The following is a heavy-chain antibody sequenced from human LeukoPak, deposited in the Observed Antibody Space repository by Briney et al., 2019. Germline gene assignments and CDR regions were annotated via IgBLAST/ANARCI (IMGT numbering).Heavy chain of an antibody. CDR1: GGSFSGYY. D-gene: IGHD2-21*01. CDR3: ARDLLFGAFDI. CDR2: INHSGST. J-gene: IGHJ3*02. Sequence: PSETLSLTCAVYGGSFSGYYWSWIRQPPGKGLEWIGEINHSGSTNYNPSPKSRVTISVDTSKNQFSLKLSSVTAADTAVYYCARDLLFGAFDIWGQGTMVTVSS. V-gene: IGHV4-34*01.